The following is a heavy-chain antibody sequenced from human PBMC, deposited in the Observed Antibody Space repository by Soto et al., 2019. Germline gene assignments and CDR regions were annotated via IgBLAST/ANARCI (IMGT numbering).Heavy chain of an antibody. Sequence: PGESLKISCKGSGYSFTSYWIGWVRQMPGKGLEWMGIIYPGDSDTRYSPSFQGQVTISADKSISTAYLQWSSLKASDTAMYYCARHDILTGSPQLLDVWGQGTTVTVSS. CDR2: IYPGDSDT. CDR3: ARHDILTGSPQLLDV. D-gene: IGHD3-9*01. J-gene: IGHJ6*02. V-gene: IGHV5-51*01. CDR1: GYSFTSYW.